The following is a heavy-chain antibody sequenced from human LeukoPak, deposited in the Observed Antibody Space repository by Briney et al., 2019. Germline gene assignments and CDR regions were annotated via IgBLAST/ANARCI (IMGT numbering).Heavy chain of an antibody. Sequence: PGGSLRLSCAASGFTVSSSYMSWVRQAPGKGLEWVSVIYSGGSTYYADSVKGRFTISRDNSKNTLYLQMNSLRAEDTAVYYCARSVLLWFGELSPLADWGQGTLVTVSS. CDR3: ARSVLLWFGELSPLAD. V-gene: IGHV3-66*01. J-gene: IGHJ4*02. D-gene: IGHD3-10*01. CDR2: IYSGGST. CDR1: GFTVSSSY.